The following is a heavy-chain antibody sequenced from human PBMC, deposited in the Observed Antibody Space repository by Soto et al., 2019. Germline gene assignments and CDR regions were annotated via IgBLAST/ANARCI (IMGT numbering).Heavy chain of an antibody. CDR2: INPNSGGT. CDR1: GYTFTGYY. CDR3: ARVRIAARQDYYYGMDV. V-gene: IGHV1-2*04. J-gene: IGHJ6*02. Sequence: QVQLVQSGAEVKKPGASVKVSCKASGYTFTGYYMHWVRQAPGQGLEWMGWINPNSGGTNYAQKFKGWGTMTRDTAISAAYMELSRLRSDDTAVYYCARVRIAARQDYYYGMDVWGQGTTVTVSS. D-gene: IGHD6-6*01.